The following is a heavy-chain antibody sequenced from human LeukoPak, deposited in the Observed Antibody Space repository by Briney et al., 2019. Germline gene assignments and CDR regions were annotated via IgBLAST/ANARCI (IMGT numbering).Heavy chain of an antibody. Sequence: SETLSLTCTASGGSISSYYWGWIRQPPGKGLEWIGYIYYSGSTNYNPSLKSRVTISVDTSKNQFSLKLSSVTAADTAVYYCARDAPRGPYYYYGMDVWGQGTTVTVSS. CDR3: ARDAPRGPYYYYGMDV. J-gene: IGHJ6*02. CDR1: GGSISSYY. V-gene: IGHV4-59*01. CDR2: IYYSGST.